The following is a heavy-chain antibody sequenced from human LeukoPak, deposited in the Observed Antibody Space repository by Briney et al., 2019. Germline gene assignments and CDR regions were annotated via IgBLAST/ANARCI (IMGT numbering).Heavy chain of an antibody. V-gene: IGHV1-2*02. CDR3: ARDYCSGGSCYYYYYMDV. CDR2: INPNSGGT. CDR1: GYTFTGYF. J-gene: IGHJ6*03. D-gene: IGHD2-15*01. Sequence: GASVKASCKASGYTFTGYFMHWVRQAPGQGLEWVGWINPNSGGTNYAQKFQGRVTMTRDTSISTAYMELSRLRSDDTAVYYCARDYCSGGSCYYYYYMDVWGKGATVTVSS.